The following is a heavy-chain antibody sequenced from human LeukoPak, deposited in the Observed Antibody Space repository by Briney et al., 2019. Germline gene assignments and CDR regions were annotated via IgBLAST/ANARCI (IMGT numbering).Heavy chain of an antibody. V-gene: IGHV4-59*13. CDR1: GGSISSYY. Sequence: SETLSLTCTVSGGSISSYYWSWIRQPPGKRLEWIGHIYYSGSTNYNPSLKSRVTISVDTSKNQFSLKLSSVTAADTAVYYCASRSSIWSGYQDTLYYFDSWGQGTLATVSS. D-gene: IGHD3-3*01. CDR2: IYYSGST. CDR3: ASRSSIWSGYQDTLYYFDS. J-gene: IGHJ4*02.